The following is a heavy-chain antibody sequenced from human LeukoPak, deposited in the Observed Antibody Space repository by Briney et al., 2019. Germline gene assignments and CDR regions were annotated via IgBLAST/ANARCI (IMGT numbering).Heavy chain of an antibody. D-gene: IGHD7-27*01. CDR3: ARGPPNWGYDY. CDR2: MSPNSGDT. CDR1: GYTFNSYD. J-gene: IGHJ4*02. V-gene: IGHV1-8*01. Sequence: GASVKVSCKASGYTFNSYDFNWVRQATGQRPEWMGWMSPNSGDTGYAQKFQDRVTMTTNTSISTAYMELSSLRSDDTAVYYCARGPPNWGYDYWGPGTLVTVSS.